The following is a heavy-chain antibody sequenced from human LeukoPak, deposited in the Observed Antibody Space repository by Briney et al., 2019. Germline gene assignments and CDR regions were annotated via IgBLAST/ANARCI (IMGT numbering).Heavy chain of an antibody. Sequence: ASVKVSCKASGYTFSGYYMNWVRQAPGQGIEWMGWINPNSGGTNHAQKFQGRVTMTRDTSISTAYMELNRLRSDDTAVYYCGRGWYYFDYWGQGTLVTVSS. D-gene: IGHD2-15*01. CDR3: GRGWYYFDY. CDR2: INPNSGGT. CDR1: GYTFSGYY. J-gene: IGHJ4*02. V-gene: IGHV1-2*02.